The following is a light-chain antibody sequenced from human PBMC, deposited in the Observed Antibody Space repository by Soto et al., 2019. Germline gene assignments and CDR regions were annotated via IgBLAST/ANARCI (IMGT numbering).Light chain of an antibody. CDR3: SSYAGSNNLI. V-gene: IGLV2-8*01. CDR1: SSDVGGGYNY. Sequence: QSVLTQPPSASGSPGQSVTISCTGTSSDVGGGYNYVSWYQHHPGKAPKLMIYEVSKRPSGVPDRFSGSKSGNTASLTVSGLQAEDEGDYFCSSYAGSNNLIFGGGTQLTVL. J-gene: IGLJ2*01. CDR2: EVS.